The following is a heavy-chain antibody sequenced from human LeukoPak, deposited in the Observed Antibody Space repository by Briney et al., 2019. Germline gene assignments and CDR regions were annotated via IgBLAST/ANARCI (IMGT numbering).Heavy chain of an antibody. CDR1: GFNVSGNY. Sequence: PGGSLRLSCAASGFNVSGNYMTWVRQAPGKGLEWVSAISGSGGSTYYADSVKGRFTISRDNSKNTLYLQMNSLRAEDTAVYYCAKDGRPRYCSGGSCPWGMDVWGQGTTVTVSS. J-gene: IGHJ6*02. CDR2: ISGSGGST. V-gene: IGHV3-23*01. CDR3: AKDGRPRYCSGGSCPWGMDV. D-gene: IGHD2-15*01.